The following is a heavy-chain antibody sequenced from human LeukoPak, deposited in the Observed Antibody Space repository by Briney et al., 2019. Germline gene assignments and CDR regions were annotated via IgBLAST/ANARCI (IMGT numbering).Heavy chain of an antibody. CDR1: GYTFTSYG. V-gene: IGHV1-18*01. J-gene: IGHJ4*02. Sequence: ASVKVSCKASGYTFTSYGISWVRQAPGQGLEWMGWISAYNGNTNHAQKLQGRVTMTTDTSTSTAYMELRSLRSDDTAVYYCAREGLPYIAAAGRAFDYWGQGTLVTVSS. CDR3: AREGLPYIAAAGRAFDY. CDR2: ISAYNGNT. D-gene: IGHD6-13*01.